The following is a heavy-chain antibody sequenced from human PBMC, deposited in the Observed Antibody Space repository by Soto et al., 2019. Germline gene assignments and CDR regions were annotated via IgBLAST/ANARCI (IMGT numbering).Heavy chain of an antibody. Sequence: SGPTLVKPTQTLTLTCTFYGFSLSTSGVGVGWIRQPPGKALEWLALIYWDDDKRYSPSLKSRLTITKDTSKNQVVLTMTNMDPVDTATYYCALRENYDFWRLPQAGDVWGKGTTVTVSS. V-gene: IGHV2-5*02. CDR1: GFSLSTSGVG. D-gene: IGHD3-3*01. CDR2: IYWDDDK. CDR3: ALRENYDFWRLPQAGDV. J-gene: IGHJ6*04.